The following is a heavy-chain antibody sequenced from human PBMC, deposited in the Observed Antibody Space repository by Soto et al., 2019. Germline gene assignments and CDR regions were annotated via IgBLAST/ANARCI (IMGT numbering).Heavy chain of an antibody. CDR3: ARGAYYYDSSGYYYVGAFDI. V-gene: IGHV4-34*01. Sequence: PSETLSLTCAVYGGSFSGYYWSWIRQPPGKGLEWIGEINHSGSTNYNPSLKSRVTISVDTSKNQFSLKLSSVTAADTAVYYCARGAYYYDSSGYYYVGAFDIWGQGTMVTVSS. J-gene: IGHJ3*02. D-gene: IGHD3-22*01. CDR2: INHSGST. CDR1: GGSFSGYY.